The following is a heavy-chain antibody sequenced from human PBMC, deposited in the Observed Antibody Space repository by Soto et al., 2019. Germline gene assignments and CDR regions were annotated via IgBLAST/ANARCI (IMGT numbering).Heavy chain of an antibody. V-gene: IGHV3-30*18. J-gene: IGHJ4*02. CDR2: ISYDGSNK. Sequence: GGSLRLSCAASGFTFSSYGMHWVRQAPGKGLEWVAVISYDGSNKYYADSEKGRFTISRDNSKNTLYLQMNSLRAEDTAVYYCAKAGLTTERRLPSYFDYWGQGTLVTVSS. CDR3: AKAGLTTERRLPSYFDY. D-gene: IGHD4-4*01. CDR1: GFTFSSYG.